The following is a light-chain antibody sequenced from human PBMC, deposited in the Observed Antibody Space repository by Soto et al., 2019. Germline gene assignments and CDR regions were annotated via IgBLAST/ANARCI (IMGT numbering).Light chain of an antibody. CDR2: GAS. V-gene: IGKV1-6*01. Sequence: SMSAAALSVNKEERVTISCRASQGIGNGLGWYQQKPGKPPKVLIYGASNVQSGVPPRFSGSGSGTDFTLAISSLQPEDAATYYCPHYIFYPRTFCQRTMVDIK. J-gene: IGKJ1*01. CDR3: PHYIFYPRT. CDR1: QGIGNG.